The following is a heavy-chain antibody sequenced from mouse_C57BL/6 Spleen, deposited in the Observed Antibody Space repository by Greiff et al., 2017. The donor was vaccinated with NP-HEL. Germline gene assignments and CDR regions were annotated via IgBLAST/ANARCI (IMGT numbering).Heavy chain of an antibody. D-gene: IGHD4-1*01. CDR2: ISGGGGNT. CDR3: ARRTGVFDY. J-gene: IGHJ2*01. Sequence: EVQLVESGGGLVKPGGSLKLSCAASGFTFSSYTMSWVRQTPEKRLEWVATISGGGGNTYYPDSVKGRFTISRDNAKNTLYLQMSSLRSEDTALYYCARRTGVFDYWGQGTTLTVSS. V-gene: IGHV5-9*01. CDR1: GFTFSSYT.